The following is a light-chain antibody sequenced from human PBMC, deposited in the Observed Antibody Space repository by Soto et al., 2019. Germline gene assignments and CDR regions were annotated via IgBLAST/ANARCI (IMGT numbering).Light chain of an antibody. CDR1: QDISHY. CDR3: QKYNSAPNT. CDR2: AAS. J-gene: IGKJ2*01. V-gene: IGKV1-27*01. Sequence: DIQMTQSPSSLSASVGDRVTITCRASQDISHYLAWYQQKPGKVPKLLIYAASTLQTGVQSRFSGSGSGTVFTFTINSLQPEDVATYYCQKYNSAPNTFGRGTRLEIK.